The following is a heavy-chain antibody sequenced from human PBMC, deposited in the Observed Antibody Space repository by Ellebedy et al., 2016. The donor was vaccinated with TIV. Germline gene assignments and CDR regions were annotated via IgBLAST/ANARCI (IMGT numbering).Heavy chain of an antibody. J-gene: IGHJ4*02. D-gene: IGHD1-1*01. CDR1: GYSFTNYW. Sequence: KVSCKGFGYSFTNYWIGWVRQMPGKGLEWMAIIYPGDSNTLYSPSFQGQVTISADKSIGTAYLQWSSLKASDSAMYYCARRPTYGPLEFFDYWGQGTLVTVSS. CDR2: IYPGDSNT. CDR3: ARRPTYGPLEFFDY. V-gene: IGHV5-51*01.